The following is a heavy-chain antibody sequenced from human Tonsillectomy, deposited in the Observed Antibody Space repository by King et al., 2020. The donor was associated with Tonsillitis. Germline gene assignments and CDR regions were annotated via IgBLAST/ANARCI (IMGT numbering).Heavy chain of an antibody. CDR3: ATPYDSSGYSFDY. D-gene: IGHD3-22*01. CDR1: GYSFSSYW. Sequence: VQLVESGAEVKKSGESLRISCKGSGYSFSSYWISRVRQMPGKGLEWMGRIDPSDSYTSYSPSFEGHVTISADKSINTVYLQWTSLKASDTAMYYCATPYDSSGYSFDYWGQGTLVTVSS. CDR2: IDPSDSYT. J-gene: IGHJ4*02. V-gene: IGHV5-10-1*03.